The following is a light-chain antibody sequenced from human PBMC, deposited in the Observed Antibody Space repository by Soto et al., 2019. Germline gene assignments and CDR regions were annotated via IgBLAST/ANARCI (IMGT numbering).Light chain of an antibody. CDR3: QQYYSPWT. CDR1: QSVLYSSNNKNY. V-gene: IGKV4-1*01. CDR2: WAS. Sequence: DIVMTQSPDSLAVSLGERATINCKSSQSVLYSSNNKNYLAWYQQKSGQPPKLLIYWASTRESGVPVRFSGSGSGTDFTLTISSLQAEDVAVYYCQQYYSPWTFGQGTKVEIK. J-gene: IGKJ1*01.